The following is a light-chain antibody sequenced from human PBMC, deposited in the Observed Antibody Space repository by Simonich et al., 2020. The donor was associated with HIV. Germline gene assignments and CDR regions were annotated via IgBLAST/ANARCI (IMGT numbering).Light chain of an antibody. CDR3: QSYDSSNHVI. V-gene: IGLV6-57*03. Sequence: NFMLTQPHSVSESPGKTVTISFSRSSCSIASQYVQWYQQPPGRAPTTVIYEDNQRHLGVPDRFSGSIDSSSNSAPLTISGLKTEDEADYYCQSYDSSNHVIFGGGTKLTVL. CDR2: EDN. CDR1: SCSIASQY. J-gene: IGLJ2*01.